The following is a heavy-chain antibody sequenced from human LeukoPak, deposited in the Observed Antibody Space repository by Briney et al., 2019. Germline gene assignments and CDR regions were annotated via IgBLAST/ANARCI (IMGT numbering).Heavy chain of an antibody. CDR3: AKDLSYEPTQYYYYYGMDV. D-gene: IGHD5-18*01. CDR1: GFTFSSYG. V-gene: IGHV3-30*18. CDR2: ISYDGSNK. J-gene: IGHJ6*02. Sequence: GGSLRLSCAASGFTFSSYGMHWVRQAPGKGLEWVAVISYDGSNKYYADSVKGRFTISRDNSKNTLYLQMNSLRAEDTAVYYCAKDLSYEPTQYYYYYGMDVWGQGTTVTVSS.